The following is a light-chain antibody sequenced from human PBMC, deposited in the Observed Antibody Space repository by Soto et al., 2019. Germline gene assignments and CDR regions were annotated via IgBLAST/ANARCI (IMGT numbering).Light chain of an antibody. CDR1: QSISIW. V-gene: IGKV1-5*03. Sequence: DIQMTQSPSTLSASVGDRVTITCRASQSISIWLAWYQQKPGKAPKLLIYKASSLESGVPSRFSGSKSGTEFTLTISSLQPDDFATYYCQHYNSYSWTFGQGTKVDIK. CDR3: QHYNSYSWT. J-gene: IGKJ1*01. CDR2: KAS.